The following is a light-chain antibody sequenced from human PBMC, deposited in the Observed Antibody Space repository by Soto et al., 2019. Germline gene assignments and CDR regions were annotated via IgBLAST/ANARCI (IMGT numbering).Light chain of an antibody. J-gene: IGKJ1*01. Sequence: DIQMTQSPSSLSASVGDRVTITCRASQSITAYLNWYQHKPGKAPILLIYDASILYGGVPSRFSGRRSGPDFTLIISSFQPEDFATYYCQHRGTFGQGTKVEIK. V-gene: IGKV1-39*01. CDR3: QHRGT. CDR2: DAS. CDR1: QSITAY.